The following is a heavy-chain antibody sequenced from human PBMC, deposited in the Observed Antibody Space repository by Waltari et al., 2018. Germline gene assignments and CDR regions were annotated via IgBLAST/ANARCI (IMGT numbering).Heavy chain of an antibody. CDR1: GGSISSGDYY. Sequence: QVQLQESGPGLVKPSQTLSLTCTVSGGSISSGDYYWSWIRQPPGKGLEWIGYIYYSGSTCYNPSLKRRVTISVDTSKNQFSLKLSSVTAADTAVYYCARGGVIQPTGTYFDYWGQGTLVTVSS. D-gene: IGHD1-1*01. J-gene: IGHJ4*02. CDR3: ARGGVIQPTGTYFDY. CDR2: IYYSGST. V-gene: IGHV4-30-4*08.